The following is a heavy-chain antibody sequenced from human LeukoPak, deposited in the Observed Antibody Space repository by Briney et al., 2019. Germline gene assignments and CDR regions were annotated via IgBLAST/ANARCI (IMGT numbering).Heavy chain of an antibody. CDR2: IWYDGSNK. Sequence: GGSLRLSCAASGFTFSSYGMHWVRQAPGKGLEWVAVIWYDGSNKYYADSVKGRFTISRDNSKNTLYLQMNGLRAEDTAVYYCARDPRITMLAPYFDLWGRGTLVTVSS. CDR1: GFTFSSYG. CDR3: ARDPRITMLAPYFDL. J-gene: IGHJ2*01. V-gene: IGHV3-33*01. D-gene: IGHD3-10*02.